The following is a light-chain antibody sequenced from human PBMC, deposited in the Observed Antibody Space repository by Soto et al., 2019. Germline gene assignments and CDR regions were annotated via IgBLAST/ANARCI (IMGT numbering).Light chain of an antibody. CDR1: QTVHNY. CDR2: DAV. Sequence: ESVLTQSPATLSLSPGERATLSCRASQTVHNYLAWYQQKPGQVTRLLIYDAVRRATGIPDRFSGSVSGTDFTLTINSLEPEDFAVYYCQQYNKWPPYTFGQGTKLEIK. J-gene: IGKJ2*01. CDR3: QQYNKWPPYT. V-gene: IGKV3-11*01.